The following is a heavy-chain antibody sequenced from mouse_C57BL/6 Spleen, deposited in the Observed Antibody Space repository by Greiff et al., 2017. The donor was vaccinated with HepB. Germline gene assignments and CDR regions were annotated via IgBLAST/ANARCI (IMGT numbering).Heavy chain of an antibody. V-gene: IGHV1-55*01. CDR3: ARYPSWYFDV. CDR2: IYPGSGST. CDR1: GYTFTSYW. J-gene: IGHJ1*03. Sequence: VQLQQPGAELVKPGASVKMSCKASGYTFTSYWITWVKQRPGQGLEWIGDIYPGSGSTNYNEKFKSKATLTVDTSSSTAYMQLRSLTSEDSAVYYCARYPSWYFDVWGTGTTVTVSS.